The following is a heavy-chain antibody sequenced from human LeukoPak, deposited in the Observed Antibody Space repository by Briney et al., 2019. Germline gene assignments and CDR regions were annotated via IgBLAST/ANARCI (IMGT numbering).Heavy chain of an antibody. J-gene: IGHJ2*01. CDR3: ARDIRYFDL. CDR1: GFTFSSYW. Sequence: GGSLRLSCAAPGFTFSSYWMTWVRQAPGKGLEWVGNINQEGRDKNYVDSVKGRFTISRDNAKNSLYLQMNNLRAEDTAVYYCARDIRYFDLWGRGTLVTVSS. V-gene: IGHV3-7*01. CDR2: INQEGRDK.